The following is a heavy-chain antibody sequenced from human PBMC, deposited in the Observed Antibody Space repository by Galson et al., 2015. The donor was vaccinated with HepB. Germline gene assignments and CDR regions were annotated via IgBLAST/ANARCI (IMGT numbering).Heavy chain of an antibody. J-gene: IGHJ3*01. D-gene: IGHD3-9*01. CDR3: VKEDILAGFLVGSFHV. CDR2: ITNNGVGT. Sequence: SLRLSCAASGFNFNYYAMHWVRQAPGMGLEYISGITNNGVGTNYADSVKGRFTISRDNSKKSLNLQMSGLRPEDTALYYCVKEDILAGFLVGSFHVWGQGTMVTVSS. CDR1: GFNFNYYA. V-gene: IGHV3-64D*06.